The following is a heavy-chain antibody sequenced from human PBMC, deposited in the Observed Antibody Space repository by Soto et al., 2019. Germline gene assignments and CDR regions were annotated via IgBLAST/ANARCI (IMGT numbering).Heavy chain of an antibody. V-gene: IGHV3-30*18. CDR2: ISYDGSNK. CDR3: AKDDEMATSAFDY. J-gene: IGHJ4*02. Sequence: QVQLVASGGGVVQPGRSLRLSCAASGFTFSSYGMHWVRQAPGKGLEWVAVISYDGSNKYYADSEKGRFNMSRDNSKNTLYLQMNSLRDEDTAVYYCAKDDEMATSAFDYWGQGTLVTVS. D-gene: IGHD5-12*01. CDR1: GFTFSSYG.